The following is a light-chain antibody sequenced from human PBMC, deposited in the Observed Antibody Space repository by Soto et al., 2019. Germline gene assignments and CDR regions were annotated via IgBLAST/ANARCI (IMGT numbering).Light chain of an antibody. CDR2: AAS. Sequence: EIQMTQSPSSVCASVGDSVNSTCRASQTISNWVAWYQQKPGKAHKLLIYAASTLYSGVPSSFSGRGSGTDFTLTITRLQPQDLATYYGQYTDSFPLITFGQCTRLAIK. CDR3: QYTDSFPLIT. J-gene: IGKJ5*01. V-gene: IGKV1-12*01. CDR1: QTISNW.